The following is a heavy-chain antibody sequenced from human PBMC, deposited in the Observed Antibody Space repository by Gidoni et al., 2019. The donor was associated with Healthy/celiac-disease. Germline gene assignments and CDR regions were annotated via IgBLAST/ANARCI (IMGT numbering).Heavy chain of an antibody. V-gene: IGHV7-4-1*02. CDR2: INTNTGNP. CDR1: GYTFTSYA. Sequence: QVQLVQSGSELKKPGASVKVSCKASGYTFTSYAMNWMRQAPGQGLEWMGWINTNTGNPTYAQGFTRRFVFSLDTSVSTAYLQISSLKAEDTAVYYCARELEVGKLRFLEWLGTHDDYYGMDVWGQGTTVTVSS. D-gene: IGHD3-3*01. J-gene: IGHJ6*02. CDR3: ARELEVGKLRFLEWLGTHDDYYGMDV.